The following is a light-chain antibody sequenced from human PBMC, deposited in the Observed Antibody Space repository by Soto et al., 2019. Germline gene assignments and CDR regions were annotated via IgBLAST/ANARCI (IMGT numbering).Light chain of an antibody. J-gene: IGLJ1*01. CDR1: RSNIGGNA. CDR2: AND. V-gene: IGLV1-44*01. CDR3: SSYAGSNYPYV. Sequence: QSVLTQPPSMSGTPGQRVTISCSGSRSNIGGNAVTWYQQVPGTAPKLLIYANDQRPSGVSDRFSGSKSATSASLAISGLQSEDEADYYCSSYAGSNYPYVFGTGTKVTVL.